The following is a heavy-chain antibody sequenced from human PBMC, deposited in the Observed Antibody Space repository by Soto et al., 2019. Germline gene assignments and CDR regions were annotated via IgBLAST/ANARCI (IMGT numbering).Heavy chain of an antibody. V-gene: IGHV5-51*01. CDR1: GYSFTSYW. Sequence: GASLTISCKGSGYSFTSYWIGWVRQMPGKGLEWMGVIYPGDSDTRYSPSFQGQVTISADKSISTAYLQWSSLKASDTAMYYCARHEWDKRATYYYYGMDVWGQGTTVTVSS. CDR3: ARHEWDKRATYYYYGMDV. CDR2: IYPGDSDT. D-gene: IGHD1-26*01. J-gene: IGHJ6*02.